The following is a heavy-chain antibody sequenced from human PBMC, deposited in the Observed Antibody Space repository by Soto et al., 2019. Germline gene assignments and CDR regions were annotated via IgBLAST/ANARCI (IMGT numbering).Heavy chain of an antibody. CDR3: AKFLGSCSGGYCYSEYFDH. CDR2: SRDKAQGYST. V-gene: IGHV3-72*01. CDR1: GFTLSDHY. J-gene: IGHJ4*02. Sequence: GGSLRLSCAGSGFTLSDHYIDWVRQAPGKGLEWVGRSRDKAQGYSTAYAASVKGRFTTSRDESKNSVFLQMNSLKTEDTAVYYCAKFLGSCSGGYCYSEYFDHWGQGTLVTVSS. D-gene: IGHD2-15*01.